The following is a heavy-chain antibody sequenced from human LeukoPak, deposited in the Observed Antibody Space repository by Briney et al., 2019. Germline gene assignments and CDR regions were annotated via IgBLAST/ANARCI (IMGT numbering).Heavy chain of an antibody. CDR3: ARSRWGPDFWSGYVDY. CDR2: ISYDGSNK. CDR1: GFTFSNYA. Sequence: PGGSLRLSCAASGFTFSNYAMHWVRQAPGKGLEWVAVISYDGSNKYYADSVKGRFTISRDNSKNTLYLQMNSLRAEDTAVYYCARSRWGPDFWSGYVDYWGQGTLVTVSS. J-gene: IGHJ4*02. V-gene: IGHV3-30*04. D-gene: IGHD3-3*01.